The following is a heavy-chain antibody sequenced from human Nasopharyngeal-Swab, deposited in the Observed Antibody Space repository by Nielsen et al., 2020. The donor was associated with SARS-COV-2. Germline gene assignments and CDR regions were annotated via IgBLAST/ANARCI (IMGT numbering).Heavy chain of an antibody. Sequence: ASVKVSCKASGYTFTSYGISWVRQAPGQGLEWMGWISAYNGNTNYAQKLQGRVTMTTDTSTSTAYMELRSLRSDDTAVYYCARVSAPKYYYDSSGADAFDIWGQGTMVTVSS. CDR1: GYTFTSYG. D-gene: IGHD3-22*01. J-gene: IGHJ3*02. V-gene: IGHV1-18*01. CDR3: ARVSAPKYYYDSSGADAFDI. CDR2: ISAYNGNT.